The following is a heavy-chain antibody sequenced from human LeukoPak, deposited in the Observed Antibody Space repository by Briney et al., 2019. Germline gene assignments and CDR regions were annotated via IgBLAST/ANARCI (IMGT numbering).Heavy chain of an antibody. CDR1: GYTFTGYY. J-gene: IGHJ4*02. D-gene: IGHD6-13*01. CDR3: ARARAAAGH. V-gene: IGHV3-7*01. CDR2: IKQDGSEK. Sequence: GASVKVSCKTSGYTFTGYYMHWVRQAPGKGLEWVANIKQDGSEKYYVDSVKGRFTISRDNAKNSLYLQMNSLRAEDTAVYYCARARAAAGHWGQGTLVTVSS.